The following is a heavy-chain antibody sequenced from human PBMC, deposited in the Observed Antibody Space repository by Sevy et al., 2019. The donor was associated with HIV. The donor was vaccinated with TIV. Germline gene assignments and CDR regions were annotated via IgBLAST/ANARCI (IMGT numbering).Heavy chain of an antibody. CDR1: GGSISSYY. J-gene: IGHJ5*02. D-gene: IGHD1-26*01. Sequence: ETLSLTCTVFGGSISSYYWNWIRQPPGKGLEWIGYIYYSGSTNYNPSLKSRVTISVDMSKNQFSLKLSSVTAADTAVYYCARESPLGVEWELSRPQNWFDPWGQRTLVTVSS. V-gene: IGHV4-59*01. CDR2: IYYSGST. CDR3: ARESPLGVEWELSRPQNWFDP.